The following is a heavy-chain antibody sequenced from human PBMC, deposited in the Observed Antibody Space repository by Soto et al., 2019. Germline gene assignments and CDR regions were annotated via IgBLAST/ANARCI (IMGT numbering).Heavy chain of an antibody. J-gene: IGHJ3*02. CDR3: ARVLRCLEWLPPGFDI. D-gene: IGHD3-3*01. Sequence: QVQLVQSGAEVKKPGASVKVSCKASGYTFTSYGISWVRQAPGQGLEWMGWISAYNGNTNYAQKLQGRVTMTTDTSTSTAYMELRSLRSDDRAVYYCARVLRCLEWLPPGFDIWGQGTMVTVSS. CDR1: GYTFTSYG. CDR2: ISAYNGNT. V-gene: IGHV1-18*01.